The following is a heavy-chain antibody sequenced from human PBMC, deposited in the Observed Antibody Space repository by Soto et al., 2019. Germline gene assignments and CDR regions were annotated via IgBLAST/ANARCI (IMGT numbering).Heavy chain of an antibody. Sequence: EVQLLESGGGLVQPGGSLRLSCAASGFSFSTFEMSWVRQAPGRGLEWVSFISDDGSRTYYADAVKGRFTISRDNSKHTLYVQMNSLTAEDTAVYTCVKGGWLDFWGQGTLVTVSS. V-gene: IGHV3-23*01. CDR3: VKGGWLDF. J-gene: IGHJ5*01. CDR2: ISDDGSRT. CDR1: GFSFSTFE. D-gene: IGHD3-16*01.